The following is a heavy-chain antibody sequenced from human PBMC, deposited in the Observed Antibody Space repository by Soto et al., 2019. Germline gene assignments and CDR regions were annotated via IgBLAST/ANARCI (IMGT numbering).Heavy chain of an antibody. CDR1: RRTFGSDA. D-gene: IGHD3-22*01. J-gene: IGHJ5*02. Sequence: VQVSCRGSRRTFGSDAITLVRQAPGPGLEWVGRIIPIFGTTNYAQNLQGRVTISADKSTLTSYMELHSLTSDDTALYYCARDRTDSGYYTKWCDPWGPAPQFT. CDR2: IIPIFGTT. CDR3: ARDRTDSGYYTKWCDP. V-gene: IGHV1-69*13.